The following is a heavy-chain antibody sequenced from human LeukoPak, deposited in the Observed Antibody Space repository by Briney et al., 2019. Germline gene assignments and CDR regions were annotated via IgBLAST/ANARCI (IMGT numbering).Heavy chain of an antibody. CDR2: IYYSGST. D-gene: IGHD6-13*01. Sequence: SQTLSLTCTVSGGSISSGGYYWSWIRQHPGKGLEWIGYIYYSGSTYYNPSLKSRVTISVYTSRNQFSLKLSSVTAADTAVYYCARDPGGYSSSWYFDYWDQGTLVTVSS. V-gene: IGHV4-31*03. CDR3: ARDPGGYSSSWYFDY. CDR1: GGSISSGGYY. J-gene: IGHJ4*02.